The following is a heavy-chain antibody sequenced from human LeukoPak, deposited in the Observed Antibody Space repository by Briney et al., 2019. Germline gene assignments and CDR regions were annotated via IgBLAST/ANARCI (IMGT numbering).Heavy chain of an antibody. CDR1: GYSISSGYY. CDR2: IYHNGST. CDR3: ARGDYYYGSGSYRFDY. D-gene: IGHD3-10*01. V-gene: IGHV4-38-2*01. J-gene: IGHJ4*02. Sequence: SETLSLTCAVSGYSISSGYYWGWIRQPPRKGLEWIGSIYHNGSTNYNPSLKSRVTMSVDTSKNQFSLKLSSVTAADTAVYYCARGDYYYGSGSYRFDYWGQGTLVTVSS.